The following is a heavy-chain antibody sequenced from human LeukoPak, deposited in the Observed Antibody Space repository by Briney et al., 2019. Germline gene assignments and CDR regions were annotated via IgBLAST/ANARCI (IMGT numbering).Heavy chain of an antibody. Sequence: SETLSLTCAVYGGSFSSYYWSWIRQPPGKGLEWIGEINHSEGTNYNPSLKSRVTMSLDTSKNQFSLKLISVTAADTAVYYCARSSRGVGAASDYWGQGTLVTVSS. J-gene: IGHJ4*02. CDR1: GGSFSSYY. CDR3: ARSSRGVGAASDY. D-gene: IGHD2-15*01. V-gene: IGHV4-34*01. CDR2: INHSEGT.